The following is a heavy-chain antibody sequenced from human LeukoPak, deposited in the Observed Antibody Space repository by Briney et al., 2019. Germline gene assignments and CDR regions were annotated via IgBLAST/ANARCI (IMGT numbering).Heavy chain of an antibody. D-gene: IGHD6-6*01. Sequence: SETLSLTCTVSGGSISSHYWSWIRQPPGKGLEWIGYIYYSGSTNYNPSLKSRVTISVDTSKNQFSLKLSSVTAADTAVYYCARECSSSSEFRYYYYMDVWGKGTTVTVSS. CDR1: GGSISSHY. CDR2: IYYSGST. CDR3: ARECSSSSEFRYYYYMDV. V-gene: IGHV4-59*11. J-gene: IGHJ6*03.